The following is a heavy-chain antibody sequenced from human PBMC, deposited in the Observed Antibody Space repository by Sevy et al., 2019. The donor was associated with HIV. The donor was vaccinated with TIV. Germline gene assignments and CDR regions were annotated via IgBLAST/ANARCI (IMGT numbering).Heavy chain of an antibody. CDR1: GFSFSRYF. CDR3: ARDTLGYGGNPNLDLDL. Sequence: GGSLRLSCAASGFSFSRYFMHWVRQAPGEGLVWVSRINSDGSTTNNADSVEGRFIVSRDNAKKTLYLELHSLRVEDTATYYCARDTLGYGGNPNLDLDLWGQGTLLTVSS. V-gene: IGHV3-74*01. D-gene: IGHD4-17*01. J-gene: IGHJ5*02. CDR2: INSDGSTT.